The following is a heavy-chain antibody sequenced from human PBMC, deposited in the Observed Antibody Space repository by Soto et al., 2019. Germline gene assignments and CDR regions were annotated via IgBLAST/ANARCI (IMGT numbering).Heavy chain of an antibody. D-gene: IGHD2-15*01. J-gene: IGHJ6*02. CDR3: AIDAGDIVVVVAATYYYYGMDV. CDR1: GFTFSSYG. V-gene: IGHV3-30*03. CDR2: ISYDGSNK. Sequence: QVQLVESGGGVVQPGRSLRLSCAASGFTFSSYGMHWVRQAPGKGLEWVAVISYDGSNKYYADSVKGRFTISRDNSKNTLYLQMNSLRAEDTAVYYCAIDAGDIVVVVAATYYYYGMDVWGQGTTVTVSS.